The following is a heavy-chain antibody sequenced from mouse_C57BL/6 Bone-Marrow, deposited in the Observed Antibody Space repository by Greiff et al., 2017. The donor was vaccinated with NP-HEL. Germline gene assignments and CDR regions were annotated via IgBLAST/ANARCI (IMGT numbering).Heavy chain of an antibody. D-gene: IGHD1-1*01. J-gene: IGHJ2*01. V-gene: IGHV5-6*01. CDR3: ARGITTGVAPLGY. Sequence: EVKLVESGGDLVKPGGSLKLSCAASGFTFSSYGMSWVRQTPDKRLEWVATISSGGSYTYYPDSVKGRFTISRDNAKNTLYLQMSSLKSEDTAMYYCARGITTGVAPLGYWGQGTTLTVSS. CDR1: GFTFSSYG. CDR2: ISSGGSYT.